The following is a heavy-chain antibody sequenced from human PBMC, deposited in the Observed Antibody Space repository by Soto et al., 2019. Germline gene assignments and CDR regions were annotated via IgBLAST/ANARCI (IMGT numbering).Heavy chain of an antibody. J-gene: IGHJ5*02. Sequence: SETLSLTCAVYGGSFSGYYWSWIRQPPGKGLEWIGEINHSGSTNYNPSLKSRVTISVDTSKNQFSLKLSSVTAADTAVYYCARGIGYCSGGSCYDGGWFDPWGQGTLVTVPQ. CDR2: INHSGST. V-gene: IGHV4-34*01. CDR1: GGSFSGYY. D-gene: IGHD2-15*01. CDR3: ARGIGYCSGGSCYDGGWFDP.